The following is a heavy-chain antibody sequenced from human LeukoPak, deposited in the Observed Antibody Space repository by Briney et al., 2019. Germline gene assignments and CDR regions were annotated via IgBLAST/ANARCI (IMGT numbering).Heavy chain of an antibody. J-gene: IGHJ4*02. CDR1: GYSFTTHW. Sequence: GESLKISCKASGYSFTTHWIGWARQMPGKGLEWMGLIYPGDSDTRYSPSFQGQVTISADKSISTAYLQWSSLKASDTAMYYCARHNDYDGVDYWGQGTLVTVSS. CDR3: ARHNDYDGVDY. D-gene: IGHD4-23*01. CDR2: IYPGDSDT. V-gene: IGHV5-51*01.